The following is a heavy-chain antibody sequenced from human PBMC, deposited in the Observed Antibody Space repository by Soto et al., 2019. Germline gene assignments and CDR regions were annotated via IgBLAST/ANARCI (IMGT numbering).Heavy chain of an antibody. CDR1: GVSVTSGSYY. D-gene: IGHD3-10*01. Sequence: QVQLQESGPGLVKPSETLSLTCSVSGVSVTSGSYYWTWIRQPPGKGLEWIGYIHYTGITTYNPPLNSRVSMSIDTSKRLCSLNMNSVTAADTAVSYCARDFRGLGIRSHFDYWGQGTPVTVSS. CDR3: ARDFRGLGIRSHFDY. CDR2: IHYTGIT. V-gene: IGHV4-61*03. J-gene: IGHJ4*02.